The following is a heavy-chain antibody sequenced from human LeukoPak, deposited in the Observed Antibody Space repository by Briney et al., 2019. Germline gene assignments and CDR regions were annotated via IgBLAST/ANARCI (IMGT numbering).Heavy chain of an antibody. V-gene: IGHV4-59*08. Sequence: SETLSLTCTVSGGPINSHYWSWIRQPPGKGLEWIGYIYYSGSTYYNPSLKSRVTISVDTSKNQFSLKLSSVTAADTAVYYCARAETIFGVVIGYYFDYWGQGTLVTVSS. D-gene: IGHD3-3*01. CDR2: IYYSGST. J-gene: IGHJ4*02. CDR3: ARAETIFGVVIGYYFDY. CDR1: GGPINSHY.